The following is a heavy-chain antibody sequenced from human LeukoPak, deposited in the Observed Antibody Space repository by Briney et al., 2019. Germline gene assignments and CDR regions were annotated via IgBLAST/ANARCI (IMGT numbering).Heavy chain of an antibody. V-gene: IGHV1-69*13. D-gene: IGHD1-1*01. CDR3: ARSNWNDALDAFDV. Sequence: SVKVSCKASGGTFSSYAISWVRQAPGQGLEWMGGIIPIFGTANYAQKFQGRVTITADESTSTAYMELSSLRSEDTAVYYCARSNWNDALDAFDVWGQGTMVTVSS. CDR2: IIPIFGTA. J-gene: IGHJ3*01. CDR1: GGTFSSYA.